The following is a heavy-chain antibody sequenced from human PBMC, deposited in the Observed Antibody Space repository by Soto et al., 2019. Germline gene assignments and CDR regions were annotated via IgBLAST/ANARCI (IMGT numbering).Heavy chain of an antibody. CDR2: INAGNGNT. CDR1: GYTFTSYA. J-gene: IGHJ4*02. Sequence: GASVKVSCKASGYTFTSYAMHWVRQAPGQRLEWMGWINAGNGNTKYSQKFQGRVTITRDTSASTAYMELSSLRSEDTAVYYCARAGGYGDYALDYWGQGTLVTVSS. V-gene: IGHV1-3*01. CDR3: ARAGGYGDYALDY. D-gene: IGHD4-17*01.